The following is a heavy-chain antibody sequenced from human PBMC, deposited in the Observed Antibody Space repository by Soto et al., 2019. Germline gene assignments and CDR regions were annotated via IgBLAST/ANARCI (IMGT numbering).Heavy chain of an antibody. D-gene: IGHD3-16*02. J-gene: IGHJ4*02. CDR2: IYYSGST. V-gene: IGHV4-31*03. CDR1: GGSISSGGYY. Sequence: QVQLQESGPGLVKPSQTLSLTCTVSGGSISSGGYYWSWIRQHPGKGLEWIGYIYYSGSTYYNPSLKSRVTISVDTSKNQFSLKLSSVTAADTAVYYCSRGSITFGGVIAGDYWCQGTLVTVSS. CDR3: SRGSITFGGVIAGDY.